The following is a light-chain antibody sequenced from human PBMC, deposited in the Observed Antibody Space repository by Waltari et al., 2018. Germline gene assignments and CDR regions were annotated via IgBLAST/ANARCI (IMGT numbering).Light chain of an antibody. Sequence: EVVLTQFPGTLSLSPGERAFLSCMTSQSVSSSYLAWYQQKPGQAPRPLIDATSTRVTGAPDMFSGSGSGTDFALSISRLEPEDFAVYLCQRYGSSPPVYTFGPGTKLVIK. J-gene: IGKJ2*01. CDR2: ATS. V-gene: IGKV3-20*01. CDR3: QRYGSSPPVYT. CDR1: QSVSSSY.